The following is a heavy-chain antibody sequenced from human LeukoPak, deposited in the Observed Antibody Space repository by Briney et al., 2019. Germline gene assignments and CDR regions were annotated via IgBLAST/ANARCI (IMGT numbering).Heavy chain of an antibody. CDR2: INPNSGGT. Sequence: GASLKVSCKASGYSFTDFYIHWVRQAPGQGLEWMGRINPNSGGTSYAQKFQGRVTMTRDTSISTAYMELNRLRSDDTALYYCTRGGVRSSDYYYMDVWGKGTTVTVSS. CDR1: GYSFTDFY. V-gene: IGHV1-2*02. J-gene: IGHJ6*03. CDR3: TRGGVRSSDYYYMDV. D-gene: IGHD3-10*01.